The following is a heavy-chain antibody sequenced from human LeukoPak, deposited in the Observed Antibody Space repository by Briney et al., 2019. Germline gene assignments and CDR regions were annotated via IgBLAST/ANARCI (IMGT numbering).Heavy chain of an antibody. J-gene: IGHJ4*02. Sequence: RRASVKVSCKASGYTFTSYDINWVRQATGQGLEWMGIVNPTGGSTTYAQKFQGRVTMTRDTSTSTVHMELSSLRSEDTAVYYCARGSYGDYKRMDDQGYWGQGTLVTVSA. D-gene: IGHD4-17*01. V-gene: IGHV1-46*01. CDR2: VNPTGGST. CDR1: GYTFTSYD. CDR3: ARGSYGDYKRMDDQGY.